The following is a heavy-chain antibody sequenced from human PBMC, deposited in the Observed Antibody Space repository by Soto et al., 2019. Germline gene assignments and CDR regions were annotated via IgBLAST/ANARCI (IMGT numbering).Heavy chain of an antibody. V-gene: IGHV3-23*01. CDR3: AKDLHWFAMDV. J-gene: IGHJ6*02. D-gene: IGHD3-10*01. Sequence: PGGSLRLSCVASGFPFSNYYMDWVRQAPGKGLEWVAVISGCEDNIHYADSVKGRFTISRDNSMNTLYLQMNSLRADDTAIYYCAKDLHWFAMDVWGQGTTVTVSS. CDR2: ISGCEDNI. CDR1: GFPFSNYY.